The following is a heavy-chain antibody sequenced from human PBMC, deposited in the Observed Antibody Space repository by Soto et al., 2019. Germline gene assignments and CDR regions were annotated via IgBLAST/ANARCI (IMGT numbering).Heavy chain of an antibody. CDR2: IYYSRST. Sequence: SETLSLTRTVSGGSISSYYWSWIRQPPGKGLEWIGYIYYSRSTNYNPSLKSRVTISVDTSKNQFSLKLSSVTAADTAVYYCASRAGGAGYYYGMDVWGQGTTVTVSS. V-gene: IGHV4-59*01. CDR1: GGSISSYY. CDR3: ASRAGGAGYYYGMDV. J-gene: IGHJ6*02. D-gene: IGHD6-19*01.